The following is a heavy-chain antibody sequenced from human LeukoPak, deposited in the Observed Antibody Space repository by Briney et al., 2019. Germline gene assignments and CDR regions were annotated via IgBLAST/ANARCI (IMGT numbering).Heavy chain of an antibody. Sequence: SVKVSCKASGGTFSSYAISWVRQAPGQGLEWMGGIIPIFGTANYAQKFQGRVTIITDESTSTAYMELSSLGSEDTAVYYCARGIVGATPLDYWGQGTLVTVSS. J-gene: IGHJ4*02. V-gene: IGHV1-69*05. D-gene: IGHD1-26*01. CDR2: IIPIFGTA. CDR1: GGTFSSYA. CDR3: ARGIVGATPLDY.